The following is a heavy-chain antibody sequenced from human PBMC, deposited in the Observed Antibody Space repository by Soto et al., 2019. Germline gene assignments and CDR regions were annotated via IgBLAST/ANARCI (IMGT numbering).Heavy chain of an antibody. D-gene: IGHD3-10*01. CDR1: GFTFSSYG. CDR2: IWYDGSNK. V-gene: IGHV3-33*01. CDR3: ARDQGITMVRGADYYYYYYGMDV. Sequence: ESGGGVVQPGRSLRLSCAASGFTFSSYGMHWVRQAPGKGLEWVAVIWYDGSNKYYADSVKGRFTISRDNSKNTLYLQMNSLRAEDTAVYYCARDQGITMVRGADYYYYYYGMDVWGQGTTVIVSS. J-gene: IGHJ6*02.